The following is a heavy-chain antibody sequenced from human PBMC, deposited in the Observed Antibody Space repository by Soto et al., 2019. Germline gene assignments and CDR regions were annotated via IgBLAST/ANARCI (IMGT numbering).Heavy chain of an antibody. CDR3: ASTDRDEFVVVTAAMGLLLY. J-gene: IGHJ4*02. CDR1: GYTFTSYY. D-gene: IGHD2-2*01. CDR2: IDPSGGST. V-gene: IGHV1-46*03. Sequence: ASVKVSCKASGYTFTSYYMHWVRQAPGQGLEWMGIIDPSGGSTSYAQKFQGRVTMTRDTSTSTVYMELSSLRSEDTAVYYCASTDRDEFVVVTAAMGLLLYWGQGTLVTVSS.